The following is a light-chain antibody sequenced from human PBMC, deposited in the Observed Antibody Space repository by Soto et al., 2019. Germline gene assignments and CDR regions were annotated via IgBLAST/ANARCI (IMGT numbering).Light chain of an antibody. V-gene: IGKV3-15*01. J-gene: IGKJ1*01. Sequence: ERVMTQSPATLSASPGERATLSCRASQSVRSHLAWYQQKPGQAPRLLIFAASTMHTGIPARFSGSGSGTEFTLTISSLQSEDFAVYYCQQYNNWPRTFGQGTKVEIK. CDR3: QQYNNWPRT. CDR1: QSVRSH. CDR2: AAS.